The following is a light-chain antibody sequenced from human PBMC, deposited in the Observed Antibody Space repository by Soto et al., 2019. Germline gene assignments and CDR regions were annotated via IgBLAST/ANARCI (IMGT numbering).Light chain of an antibody. Sequence: QSALTQPASVSGSPGQSITISCTGTSSDVGSYNLVSWYQQHPGKAPKLMIYEVSKRPSGVSNRFSDSKSGNMASLTISGLQAEDEADYYCCSYAGSSTFVVFGGGTKLTVL. J-gene: IGLJ2*01. CDR3: CSYAGSSTFVV. V-gene: IGLV2-23*02. CDR2: EVS. CDR1: SSDVGSYNL.